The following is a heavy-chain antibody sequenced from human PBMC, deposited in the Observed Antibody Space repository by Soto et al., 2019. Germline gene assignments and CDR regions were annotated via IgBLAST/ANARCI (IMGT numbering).Heavy chain of an antibody. CDR3: ARGRNSNYVGYYFDY. Sequence: PSETLSLTCAVYGGSFSGYYWSWIRQPPGKGLEWIGEINHSGSTNYNPSLKSRVTISVDTSKNQFSLKLSSVTAADTAVYYCARGRNSNYVGYYFDYWGQGTLVTVSS. CDR2: INHSGST. D-gene: IGHD4-4*01. CDR1: GGSFSGYY. J-gene: IGHJ4*02. V-gene: IGHV4-34*01.